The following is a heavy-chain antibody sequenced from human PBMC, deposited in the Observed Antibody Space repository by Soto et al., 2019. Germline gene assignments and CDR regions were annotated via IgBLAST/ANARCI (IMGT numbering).Heavy chain of an antibody. J-gene: IGHJ3*02. CDR1: GYTLTELS. D-gene: IGHD2-2*01. CDR3: ATLGHPDIVVVPAAIDRNAFDI. CDR2: FDPEDGET. V-gene: IGHV1-24*01. Sequence: VASVKVSCKVSGYTLTELSMHWVRQAPGKGLEWMGGFDPEDGETIYAQKFQGRVTMTEDTSTDTAYMELSSLRSEDTAVYYCATLGHPDIVVVPAAIDRNAFDIWGQGTMVTVSS.